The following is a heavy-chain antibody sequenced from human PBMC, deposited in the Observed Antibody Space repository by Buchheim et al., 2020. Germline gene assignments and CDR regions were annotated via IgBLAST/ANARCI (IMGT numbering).Heavy chain of an antibody. J-gene: IGHJ6*02. V-gene: IGHV4-34*01. CDR1: GGSSSGYY. CDR2: ISPDGST. CDR3: EHAYYSDSSGTYNMDV. D-gene: IGHD3-22*01. Sequence: QVQLQQWGAGLLKPSETLFLTCAVYGGSSSGYYWSWFRQFPGRGLEWIGEISPDGSTKCNPSLESRVFLLVDTTKSQFSLNLDSVTAADTAVYYCEHAYYSDSSGTYNMDVWGQGTT.